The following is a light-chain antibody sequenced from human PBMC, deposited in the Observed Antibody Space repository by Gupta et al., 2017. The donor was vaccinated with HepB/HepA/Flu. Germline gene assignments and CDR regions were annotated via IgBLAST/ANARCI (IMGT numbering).Light chain of an antibody. V-gene: IGKV3-15*01. CDR2: GAS. CDR3: QQYNNRTPIT. CDR1: QSVSSN. J-gene: IGKJ5*01. Sequence: ELVMTHLPATLSLSPGERATLSCRASQSVSSNLAWYQQKPGQGPRLLIYGASTRATGISARFIGSRSGTEFTLTISSLQSEDDAVDYCQQYNNRTPITFGQGTRLEIK.